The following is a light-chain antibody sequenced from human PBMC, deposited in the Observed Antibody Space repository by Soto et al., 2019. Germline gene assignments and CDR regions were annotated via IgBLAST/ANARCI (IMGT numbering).Light chain of an antibody. Sequence: QSALTKPRSVSGSPGQSVTISCTGTSSDVGGYNYVSWYQQHPGKAPKLMIYDVSKRPSGVPDRFSGSKSGNTASLTVSGLQAEDEADYYCSSYAGSNNYVFGTRTKLTVL. CDR3: SSYAGSNNYV. J-gene: IGLJ1*01. V-gene: IGLV2-11*01. CDR1: SSDVGGYNY. CDR2: DVS.